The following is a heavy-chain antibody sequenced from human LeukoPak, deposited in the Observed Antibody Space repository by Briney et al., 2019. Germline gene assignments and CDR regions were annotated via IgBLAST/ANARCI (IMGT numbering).Heavy chain of an antibody. J-gene: IGHJ3*02. CDR2: INPHSGGT. CDR1: GYTFTDYY. V-gene: IGHV1-2*02. CDR3: ARDGPSMVRAVIPFDI. Sequence: GASVKVSCKTSGYTFTDYYMHWVRQAPGQGFEWMGWINPHSGGTYYAQKFQGRVTMTRDSSTSTAYMELSNLRSDDTAVYYCARDGPSMVRAVIPFDIWGQGTMVTVSS. D-gene: IGHD3-10*01.